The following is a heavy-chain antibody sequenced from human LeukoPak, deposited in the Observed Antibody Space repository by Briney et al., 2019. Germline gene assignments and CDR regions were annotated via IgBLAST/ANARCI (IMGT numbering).Heavy chain of an antibody. D-gene: IGHD3-3*01. CDR3: ARGGITIFGVIIPPDY. CDR2: IKWNGGST. V-gene: IGHV3-20*04. Sequence: PGGSLRLSCAASGFTFDDYGMSWVRQAPGKGLEWVSGIKWNGGSTGYADSVKGRFTISRDNAKNSLYLQMNSLRAEDTALYYCARGGITIFGVIIPPDYWGQGTLVTVSP. CDR1: GFTFDDYG. J-gene: IGHJ4*02.